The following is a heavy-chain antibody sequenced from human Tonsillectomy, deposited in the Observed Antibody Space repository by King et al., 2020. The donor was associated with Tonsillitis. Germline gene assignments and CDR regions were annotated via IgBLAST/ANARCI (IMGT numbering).Heavy chain of an antibody. CDR1: GGSISSYY. CDR2: IYYSGST. CDR3: ARVGSSWYRSYYGMDV. J-gene: IGHJ6*02. V-gene: IGHV4-59*01. D-gene: IGHD6-13*01. Sequence: MQLQESGPGLVKPSETLSLTCTVSGGSISSYYWSWIRQPPGKGLEWIGYIYYSGSTNYNPSLKSRVTISVDTSKNQFSLKLSSVTAADTAVYYCARVGSSWYRSYYGMDVWGQGTTVTVSS.